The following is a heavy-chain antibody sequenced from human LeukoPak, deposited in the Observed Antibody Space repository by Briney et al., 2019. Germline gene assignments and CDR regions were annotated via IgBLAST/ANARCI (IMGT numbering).Heavy chain of an antibody. Sequence: GGSLRLSCAASGFTFSDYYMSWIRQAPGKGLEWVSYISSSGSTIYYADSVEGRFTISRDNAKNSLYLQMNSLRAEDTAVYYCARDRASGSYISLQFNDYWGQGTLVTVSS. D-gene: IGHD3-10*01. CDR1: GFTFSDYY. V-gene: IGHV3-11*01. CDR2: ISSSGSTI. CDR3: ARDRASGSYISLQFNDY. J-gene: IGHJ4*02.